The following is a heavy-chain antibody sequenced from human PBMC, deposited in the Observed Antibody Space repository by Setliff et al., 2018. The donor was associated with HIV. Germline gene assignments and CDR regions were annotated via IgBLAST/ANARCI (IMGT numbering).Heavy chain of an antibody. V-gene: IGHV3-64*01. CDR3: ARDASISSPYDAFDI. CDR2: ISSNGGNT. CDR1: GFTFSSYA. D-gene: IGHD6-6*01. J-gene: IGHJ3*02. Sequence: GGSLRLSCAASGFTFSSYAMHWVRQAPGKGPEYVSSISSNGGNTYYASSLKGRFTISRDNSKNTLYLQMGSLRAEDMAVYYCARDASISSPYDAFDIWGQGTMVTVSS.